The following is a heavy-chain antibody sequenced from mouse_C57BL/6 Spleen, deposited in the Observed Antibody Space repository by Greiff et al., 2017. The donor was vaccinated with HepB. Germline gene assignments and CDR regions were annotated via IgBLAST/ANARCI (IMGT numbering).Heavy chain of an antibody. CDR1: GYTFTSYW. D-gene: IGHD3-1*01. V-gene: IGHV1-69*01. CDR2: IDPSDSYT. CDR3: ARSGGNYWYFDV. Sequence: VQLQQSGAELVMPGASVKLSCKASGYTFTSYWMHWVKQRPGQGLEWIGEIDPSDSYTNYNQKFKGKSTLTVDKSSSTAYMQLSSLTSEDSAVYYCARSGGNYWYFDVWGTGTTVTVSS. J-gene: IGHJ1*03.